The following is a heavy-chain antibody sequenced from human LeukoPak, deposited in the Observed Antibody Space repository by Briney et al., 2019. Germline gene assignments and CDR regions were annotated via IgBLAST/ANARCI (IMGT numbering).Heavy chain of an antibody. CDR2: INLSSGST. CDR1: GYTFTSYY. CDR3: ARGYTYGDY. V-gene: IGHV1-46*01. J-gene: IGHJ4*02. Sequence: ASVKVSCKASGYTFTSYYMHWVRQAPGQGLEWMGMINLSSGSTSYAQNFQGRVTMTRDTSSSTVNMELSSLRSEDTAVYYCARGYTYGDYWGQGTLVTVSS. D-gene: IGHD5-18*01.